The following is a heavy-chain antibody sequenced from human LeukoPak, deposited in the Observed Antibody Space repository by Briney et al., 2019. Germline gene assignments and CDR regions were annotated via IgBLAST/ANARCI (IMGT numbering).Heavy chain of an antibody. J-gene: IGHJ4*02. CDR3: ARGVGLRETGQGSSSSFDY. CDR1: GFTVSSNY. V-gene: IGHV3-21*01. Sequence: GGSLRLSCAASGFTVSSNYMSWVRQAPGKGLEWVSSISSSSSYIYYADSVKGRFTISRDNAKNSLYLQMNSLRAEDTAVYYCARGVGLRETGQGSSSSFDYWGQGTLVTVSS. D-gene: IGHD6-13*01. CDR2: ISSSSSYI.